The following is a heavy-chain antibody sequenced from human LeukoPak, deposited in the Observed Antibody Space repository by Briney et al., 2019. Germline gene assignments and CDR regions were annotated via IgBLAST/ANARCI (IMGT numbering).Heavy chain of an antibody. CDR1: GGSISSYY. Sequence: TSETLSLTCTVFGGSISSYYWSWIRQPPGKGLEWIGYIYYSGSTNYNPSLKSRVTISVDTSKNQFSLKLSSVTAADTAVYYCARHTGIAVAGNYYYYGMDVWGQGTTVTVSS. CDR2: IYYSGST. CDR3: ARHTGIAVAGNYYYYGMDV. D-gene: IGHD6-19*01. V-gene: IGHV4-59*08. J-gene: IGHJ6*02.